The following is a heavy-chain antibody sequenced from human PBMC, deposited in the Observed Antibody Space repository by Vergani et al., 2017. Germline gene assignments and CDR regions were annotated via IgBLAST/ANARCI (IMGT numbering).Heavy chain of an antibody. CDR2: INPSGGST. CDR1: GYTFTSYY. J-gene: IGHJ6*02. V-gene: IGHV1-46*03. CDR3: ARGGWGGVRGGGTHYGMDV. D-gene: IGHD3-10*01. Sequence: QVQLVQSGAEVKKPGASVKVSCKASGYTFTSYYMHWVRQAPGQGLEWMGIINPSGGSTSYAQKFQGRVTMTRDTSTSTVYMELSSLRSEDTAVYYCARGGWGGVRGGGTHYGMDVWGQGTTVTVSS.